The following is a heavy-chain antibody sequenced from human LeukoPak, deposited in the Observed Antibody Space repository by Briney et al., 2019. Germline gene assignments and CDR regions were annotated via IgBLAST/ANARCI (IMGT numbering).Heavy chain of an antibody. CDR3: ARAPLYGDYVGWFDP. J-gene: IGHJ5*02. Sequence: VASVKVSCKASGYTFTSYYMHWVRQAPGQGLDWMGIINPSGGSTSYAQKFQGRVTMTRDMSTSTVYMELSSLRSEDTAVYYCARAPLYGDYVGWFDPWGQGTLVTVSS. CDR1: GYTFTSYY. V-gene: IGHV1-46*01. D-gene: IGHD4-17*01. CDR2: INPSGGST.